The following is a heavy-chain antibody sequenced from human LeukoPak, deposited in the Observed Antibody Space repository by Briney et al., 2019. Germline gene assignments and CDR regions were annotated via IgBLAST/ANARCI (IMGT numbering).Heavy chain of an antibody. CDR1: GFTFSSYA. CDR3: AGHYGGNSASGY. V-gene: IGHV3-48*01. J-gene: IGHJ4*02. CDR2: ISSSSSTI. D-gene: IGHD4-23*01. Sequence: GGSLRLSCAASGFTFSSYAMSWVRQAPGKGLEWVSYISSSSSTIYYADSVKGRFTISRDNAKNSVYLQMNSLRAEDTALYYCAGHYGGNSASGYWGQGTLVTVSS.